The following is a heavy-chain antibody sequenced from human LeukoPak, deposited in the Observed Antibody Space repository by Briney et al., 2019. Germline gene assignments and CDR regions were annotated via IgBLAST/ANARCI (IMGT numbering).Heavy chain of an antibody. D-gene: IGHD2-21*02. CDR2: IYHSGTT. CDR1: GYSISSGHY. V-gene: IGHV4-38-2*02. Sequence: SETLSLTCGVSGYSISSGHYWGWIRQPPGKELEWIGSIYHSGTTYYNPSLKSRVTISVDTSKNQFSLKLSSVTAADTAVYYCARDQYCGGDCYSVFDYWGQGTLVTVSS. CDR3: ARDQYCGGDCYSVFDY. J-gene: IGHJ4*02.